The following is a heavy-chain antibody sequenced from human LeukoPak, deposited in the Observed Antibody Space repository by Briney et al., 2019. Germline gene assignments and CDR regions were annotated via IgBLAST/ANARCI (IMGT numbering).Heavy chain of an antibody. CDR1: GFTFSSYG. D-gene: IGHD2-2*01. CDR2: IWYDGSNK. CDR3: AREDLVVVPAASRYYYYGMDV. V-gene: IGHV3-33*08. J-gene: IGHJ6*02. Sequence: GRSLRLSCAASGFTFSSYGMHWVRQAPGKGLEWVAVIWYDGSNKYYADSVKGRFTISRDNSKNTLYLQMNSLGAEDTAVYYCAREDLVVVPAASRYYYYGMDVWGQGTTVTVSS.